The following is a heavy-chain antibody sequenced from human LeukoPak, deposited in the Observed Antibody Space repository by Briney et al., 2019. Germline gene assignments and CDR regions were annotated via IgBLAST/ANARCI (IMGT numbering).Heavy chain of an antibody. CDR2: VWHDGSNR. CDR3: ARELFGSGSCPDY. CDR1: GFTFSSYA. Sequence: GTSLRLSCTAPGFTFSSYAIHWIRQAPGKGLEWVALVWHDGSNRYYSEAVKGRFTISRDNSKNTVYLQINSLRAQDTAVYYCARELFGSGSCPDYWGQGTRVTVSS. V-gene: IGHV3-33*01. D-gene: IGHD3-10*01. J-gene: IGHJ4*02.